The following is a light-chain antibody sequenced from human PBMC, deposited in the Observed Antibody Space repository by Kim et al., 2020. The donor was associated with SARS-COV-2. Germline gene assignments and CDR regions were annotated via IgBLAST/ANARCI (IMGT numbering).Light chain of an antibody. Sequence: SPGERATLSCRASQSVSSSYLAWYQQKPGQAPRLLIYGASSRATGIPDRFSGSGSGTDFTLTIGRLEPEDFAVYYCQQYGSSPFTFGPGTKVDIK. V-gene: IGKV3-20*01. J-gene: IGKJ3*01. CDR1: QSVSSSY. CDR2: GAS. CDR3: QQYGSSPFT.